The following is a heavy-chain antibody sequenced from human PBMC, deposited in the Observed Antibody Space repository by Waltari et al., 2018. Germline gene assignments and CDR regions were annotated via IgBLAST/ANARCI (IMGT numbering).Heavy chain of an antibody. CDR3: ARAGGRTANDAFDI. CDR1: GFTFSSYW. D-gene: IGHD3-10*01. V-gene: IGHV3-7*01. Sequence: EVQLVESGGGLVQPGGSLRLSCAASGFTFSSYWMSWVRQAPGKGLEWVANIKQDGSEKYYVDSVKGRFTISRDNAKNSLYLQMNSLRAEDTAVYYCARAGGRTANDAFDIWGQGTMVTVSS. CDR2: IKQDGSEK. J-gene: IGHJ3*02.